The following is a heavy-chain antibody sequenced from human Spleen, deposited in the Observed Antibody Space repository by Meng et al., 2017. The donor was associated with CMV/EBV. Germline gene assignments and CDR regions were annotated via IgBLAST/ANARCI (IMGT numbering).Heavy chain of an antibody. D-gene: IGHD2-2*01. CDR1: GGSISSSSYY. Sequence: SETLSLTCTVSGGSISSSSYYWGWIRQPPGKGLEWIGSIYYSGSTYYNPSPKSRVTISVDTSKKQFSLKLSSVTAADTAVYYCARDRVPTLNYYGMDAWGQGTTVTVSS. J-gene: IGHJ6*02. CDR2: IYYSGST. V-gene: IGHV4-39*07. CDR3: ARDRVPTLNYYGMDA.